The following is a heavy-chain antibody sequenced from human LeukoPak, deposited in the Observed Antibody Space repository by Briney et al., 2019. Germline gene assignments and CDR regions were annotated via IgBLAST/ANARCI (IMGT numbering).Heavy chain of an antibody. CDR1: GYSFTSYW. Sequence: GESLKISCKGSGYSFTSYWIGWVRQMPGKGLEWMGIIYPGDSDTRYSPSFQGQVTISADKSISTAYLQWSSLQASDTALYSFAKQPAANNYYYYYYMDVWGKGTTVTVSS. CDR2: IYPGDSDT. V-gene: IGHV5-51*01. D-gene: IGHD2-2*01. CDR3: AKQPAANNYYYYYYMDV. J-gene: IGHJ6*03.